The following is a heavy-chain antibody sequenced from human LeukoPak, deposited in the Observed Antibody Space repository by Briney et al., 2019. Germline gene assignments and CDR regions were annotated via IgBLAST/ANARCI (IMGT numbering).Heavy chain of an antibody. J-gene: IGHJ6*02. V-gene: IGHV1-8*01. CDR2: MNPNSGNT. CDR1: GYTFTSYD. D-gene: IGHD3-10*01. Sequence: ASVKVSCKASGYTFTSYDINWVRQATGQGLEWIGWMNPNSGNTGYAQKFQGRVTMTRNTSISTAYMELSSLRSEDTAVYFCAREESGGLSWGMDVWGQGTTVTVSS. CDR3: AREESGGLSWGMDV.